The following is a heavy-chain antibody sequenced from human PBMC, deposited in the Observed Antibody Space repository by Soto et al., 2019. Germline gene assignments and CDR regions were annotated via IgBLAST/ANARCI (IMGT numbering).Heavy chain of an antibody. CDR1: GGSFSGYY. V-gene: IGHV4-34*01. Sequence: QVQLQQWGAGLLKPSETLSLTCAVYGGSFSGYYWSWIRQPPGTGLEWNGEINHSGSTNYNPSLKSRFTISVDTSKNQFSLKLTSVAAADTAVYYCARDKITGRFDYWGQGTLVTVSS. J-gene: IGHJ4*02. CDR2: INHSGST. CDR3: ARDKITGRFDY. D-gene: IGHD2-8*02.